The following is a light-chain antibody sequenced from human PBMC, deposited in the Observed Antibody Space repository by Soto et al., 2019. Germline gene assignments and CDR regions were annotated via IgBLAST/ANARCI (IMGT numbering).Light chain of an antibody. CDR1: QSISSY. Sequence: DIQMNLSPSSLSASVGDSVTITCRASQSISSYLNWYQQKRGTAPKLLIYAASSLQSGVPSRISGSGAGTDFTLTISSLQHEDVLTDYWQQSYSNPQTFGQGTKVDIK. CDR2: AAS. J-gene: IGKJ1*01. CDR3: QQSYSNPQT. V-gene: IGKV1-39*01.